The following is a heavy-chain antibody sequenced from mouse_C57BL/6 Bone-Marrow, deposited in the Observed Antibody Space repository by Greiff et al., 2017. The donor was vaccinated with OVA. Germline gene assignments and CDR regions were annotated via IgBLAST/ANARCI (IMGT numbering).Heavy chain of an antibody. CDR2: IYPGSGST. V-gene: IGHV1-75*01. CDR1: GYSFTSYY. J-gene: IGHJ2*01. D-gene: IGHD3-2*01. Sequence: QVQLQQSGPELVKPGASVKISCKASGYSFTSYYIHWVKQRPGQGLEWTGWIYPGSGSTYYNEKFKGKATLTVDKSSSTAYMLLSSLTSEDSAVYFCARPDSSASFGYWGQGTTLTVSS. CDR3: ARPDSSASFGY.